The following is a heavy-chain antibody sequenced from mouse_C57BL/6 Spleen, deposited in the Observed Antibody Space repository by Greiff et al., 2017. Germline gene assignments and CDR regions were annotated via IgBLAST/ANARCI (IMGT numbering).Heavy chain of an antibody. CDR2: IYPGDGDT. CDR1: GYAFSSSW. J-gene: IGHJ4*01. CDR3: ARGKYGYGSSYYAMDY. V-gene: IGHV1-82*01. Sequence: QVQLQQSGPELVKPGASVKISCKASGYAFSSSWMNWVKQRPGKGLEWIGRIYPGDGDTNYNGKFKGKATLTADKSSSTAYMQLSSLTSEDSAVYFCARGKYGYGSSYYAMDYWGQGTSVTVSS. D-gene: IGHD1-1*01.